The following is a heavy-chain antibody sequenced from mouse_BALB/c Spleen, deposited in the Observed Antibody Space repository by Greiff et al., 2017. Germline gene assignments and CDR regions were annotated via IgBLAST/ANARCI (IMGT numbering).Heavy chain of an antibody. J-gene: IGHJ4*01. CDR3: ARCGNLYAMDY. CDR2: IYPGSGNT. D-gene: IGHD2-1*01. CDR1: GYTFTDYY. Sequence: VQLVESGPELVKPGASVKISCKASGYTFTDYYINWVKQKPGQGLEWIGWIYPGSGNTKYNEKFKGKATLTVDTSSSTAYMQLSSLTSEDTAVYFCARCGNLYAMDYWGQGTSVTVSS. V-gene: IGHV1-84*02.